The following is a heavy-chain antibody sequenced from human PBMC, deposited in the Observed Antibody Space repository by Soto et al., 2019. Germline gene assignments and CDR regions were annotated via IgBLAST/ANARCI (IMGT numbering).Heavy chain of an antibody. CDR2: IYYSGST. CDR3: AVSRDGYSMDV. J-gene: IGHJ6*02. D-gene: IGHD2-2*01. V-gene: IGHV4-31*03. CDR1: GGSISSGGYY. Sequence: QVQLQESGPGLVKPSQTLSLTCTVSGGSISSGGYYWSWIRQHPGKGLEWIGYIYYSGSTYYNPYLKSXXTXSXXTSKDQFSLKLSSVTAADTAVYYCAVSRDGYSMDVWGQGTTVTVSS.